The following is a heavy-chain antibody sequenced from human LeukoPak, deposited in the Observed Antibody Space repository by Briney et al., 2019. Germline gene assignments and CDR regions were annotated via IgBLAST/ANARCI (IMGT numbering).Heavy chain of an antibody. CDR2: IYSTGST. CDR3: ARTAIHVHSGSYLAP. D-gene: IGHD1-26*01. J-gene: IGHJ5*02. CDR1: GDSITSPDY. V-gene: IGHV4-4*07. Sequence: PSETLSLTCTVSGDSITSPDYWSWIRQPAGQGLEWIGRIYSTGSTNYNPSLKSRVTMFVDTSKNAFSLKLSSVTAADTGVYYCARTAIHVHSGSYLAPWGQGTLVAVSS.